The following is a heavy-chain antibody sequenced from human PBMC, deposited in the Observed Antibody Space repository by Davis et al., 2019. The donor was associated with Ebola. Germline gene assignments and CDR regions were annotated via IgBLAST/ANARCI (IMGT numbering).Heavy chain of an antibody. Sequence: GSLRLSCAASGFTFSSYAMSWVRQAPGKGLEWVSAISGSGGSTYYADSVKGRFTISRDNSKNTLYLQMNSLRAEDTAVYYCAKGGDRYCSSTSDQQKRGFLVIDRVASCEIDYWGQGTLVTVSS. J-gene: IGHJ4*02. CDR1: GFTFSSYA. V-gene: IGHV3-23*01. CDR2: ISGSGGST. D-gene: IGHD2-2*01. CDR3: AKGGDRYCSSTSDQQKRGFLVIDRVASCEIDY.